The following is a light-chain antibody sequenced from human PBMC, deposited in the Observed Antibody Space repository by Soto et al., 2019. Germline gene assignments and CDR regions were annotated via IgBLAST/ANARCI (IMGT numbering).Light chain of an antibody. V-gene: IGLV2-8*01. CDR1: SKDVGGFEY. J-gene: IGLJ3*02. Sequence: QSALTQPPSASGSPGQSVTISCTGTSKDVGGFEYVSWYRQYPGQGPQVIIYEVTKRPSGVPDRFSGSKSGSTASLTVSGLRPDDEADYYCSSYADFRTVVFGGGTKVTVL. CDR3: SSYADFRTVV. CDR2: EVT.